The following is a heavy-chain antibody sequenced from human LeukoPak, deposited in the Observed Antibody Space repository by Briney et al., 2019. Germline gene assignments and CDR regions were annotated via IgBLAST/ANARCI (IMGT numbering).Heavy chain of an antibody. D-gene: IGHD2-2*01. V-gene: IGHV1-2*02. CDR2: INPNSGGT. CDR1: GYTFTGYY. J-gene: IGHJ4*02. Sequence: GASVKVSCKASGYTFTGYYMHWVRQAPGQGLEWMGWINPNSGGTNYVQKFQGRVIMTRDTSISTAYMELSRLRSDDTAVYYCARDDCTRTSCKSFDYWGQGTLVTVSS. CDR3: ARDDCTRTSCKSFDY.